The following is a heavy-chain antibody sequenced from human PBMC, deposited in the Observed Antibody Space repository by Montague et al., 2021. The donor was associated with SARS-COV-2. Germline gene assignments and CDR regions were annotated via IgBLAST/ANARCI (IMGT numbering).Heavy chain of an antibody. D-gene: IGHD3-3*01. J-gene: IGHJ2*01. CDR1: GFTFSSYE. CDR2: ISSSGSTI. CDR3: ARKKRRITIFGVVIIEYFDL. Sequence: SLRLSCAASGFTFSSYEMNWVRQAPGKGLEWVSYISSSGSTIYYADSVKGRFTISRDNAKNSLYLQMNSLRAEDTAVYYCARKKRRITIFGVVIIEYFDLWGRGTLVTVSS. V-gene: IGHV3-48*03.